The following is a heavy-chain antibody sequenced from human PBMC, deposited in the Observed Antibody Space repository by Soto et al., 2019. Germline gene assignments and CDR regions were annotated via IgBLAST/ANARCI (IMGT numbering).Heavy chain of an antibody. Sequence: EVQLLESGGGLVQPGGSLRLSCAASGFTFSSYAMSWVRQAPGKGLEWVSAISGSGGSTYYADSVKGRFTISRDNSKNTLYLQMNCLRAEDTAVYYCAKGLEWVPWNYYYMDVWGKGTTVTVSS. CDR1: GFTFSSYA. CDR3: AKGLEWVPWNYYYMDV. D-gene: IGHD3-3*01. V-gene: IGHV3-23*01. CDR2: ISGSGGST. J-gene: IGHJ6*03.